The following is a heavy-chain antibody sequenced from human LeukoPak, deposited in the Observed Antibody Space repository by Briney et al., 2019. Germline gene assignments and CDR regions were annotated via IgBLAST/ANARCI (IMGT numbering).Heavy chain of an antibody. CDR3: ARGPHRGGNAAGTGYYGMDV. Sequence: ASVKVSCKASGYTFTGYYMHWVRQAPGQGLEWMGWINPNSGGTNYAQKFQGRVTMTRDTSISTAYMELSRLRSDDTAVYYCARGPHRGGNAAGTGYYGMDVWGQGTTVTVSS. CDR2: INPNSGGT. CDR1: GYTFTGYY. V-gene: IGHV1-2*02. J-gene: IGHJ6*02. D-gene: IGHD6-13*01.